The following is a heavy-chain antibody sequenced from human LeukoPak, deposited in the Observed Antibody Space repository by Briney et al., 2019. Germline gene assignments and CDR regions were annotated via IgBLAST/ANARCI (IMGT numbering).Heavy chain of an antibody. J-gene: IGHJ4*02. V-gene: IGHV3-7*01. CDR3: LRSGGY. Sequence: PGGSLRLSCAASGFTFITYWMNWLRQAPGKGLDWVANIKPGGREKYFLDSVKGGFTISREKANNSLYLQMNNLTAEGTDGCFCLRSGGYWGQGTPVTVSS. D-gene: IGHD1-26*01. CDR1: GFTFITYW. CDR2: IKPGGREK.